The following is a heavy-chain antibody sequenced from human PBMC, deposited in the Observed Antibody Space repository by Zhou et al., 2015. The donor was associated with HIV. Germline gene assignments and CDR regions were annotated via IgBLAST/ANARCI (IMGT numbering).Heavy chain of an antibody. CDR2: VHPKNDYA. J-gene: IGHJ4*02. Sequence: QVQLVQSGTEVKTPGASVKVSCKTSGYIFNDYFLHWVRQAPGHGLEWMGWVHPKNDYAKYAPNFKGRVTLTRDSSIRTAYMELRALTPADTAVYYCTKGPFRYSIETPLVQFDLWGQGTRVSVSS. D-gene: IGHD2-15*01. CDR3: TKGPFRYSIETPLVQFDL. V-gene: IGHV1-2*02. CDR1: GYIFNDYF.